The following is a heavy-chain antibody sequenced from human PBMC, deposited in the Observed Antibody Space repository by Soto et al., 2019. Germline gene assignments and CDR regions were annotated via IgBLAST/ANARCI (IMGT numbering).Heavy chain of an antibody. D-gene: IGHD3-22*01. CDR1: GFSFSSYS. V-gene: IGHV3-21*01. CDR3: ASHYYNSSGYSIAFDI. Sequence: PGGSLRLSCAASGFSFSSYSMNWVRQAPGKGLEWVSSISSSSSYIYYADSVKGRFTISRDNAKNSLYLQMNSLRAEDTAVYYCASHYYNSSGYSIAFDIWGQGTMVTVSS. J-gene: IGHJ3*02. CDR2: ISSSSSYI.